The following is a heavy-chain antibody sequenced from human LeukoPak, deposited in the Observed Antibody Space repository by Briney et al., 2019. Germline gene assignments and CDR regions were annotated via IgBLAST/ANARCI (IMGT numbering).Heavy chain of an antibody. CDR2: IYSTGST. CDR3: ARETSQKGAHYMDV. D-gene: IGHD3-16*01. CDR1: GGSISGYY. Sequence: SETLSLTCTVSGGSISGYYWSWVRQSPEKGLESIGFIYSTGSTSYNPSLRSRVTISVDTSKNQFSLKLSSVTAADTAVYYCARETSQKGAHYMDVWGKGTTVTISS. J-gene: IGHJ6*03. V-gene: IGHV4-59*01.